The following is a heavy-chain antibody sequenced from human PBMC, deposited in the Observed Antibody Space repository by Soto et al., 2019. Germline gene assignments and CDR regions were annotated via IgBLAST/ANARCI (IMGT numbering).Heavy chain of an antibody. J-gene: IGHJ4*02. D-gene: IGHD1-26*01. CDR3: AKDKRGESYYYFDY. Sequence: EVQLLESGGGLVQPGGSLRLSCTASGFTFTTYAMSWVRQPPGKGLEWVSGSSASGGSTYYADSVKGRFTISRDSSKNTLYLQMNSLSAEDTAIYYCAKDKRGESYYYFDYWGQGALVTVSS. CDR1: GFTFTTYA. V-gene: IGHV3-23*01. CDR2: SSASGGST.